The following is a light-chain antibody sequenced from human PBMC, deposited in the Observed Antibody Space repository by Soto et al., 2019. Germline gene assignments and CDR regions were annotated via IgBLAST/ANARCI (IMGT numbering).Light chain of an antibody. CDR2: DII. J-gene: IGLJ1*01. Sequence: QSVLTQPASVSGSPGQSITISCTGTSSDVGAYIFVSWYQQHPGKAPKLMIYDIINRPSGVSNRFSGSKSGNTASLTISGLQAEDEADYYFVSFTTSRSNVFGTGTKVTVL. CDR3: VSFTTSRSNV. V-gene: IGLV2-14*03. CDR1: SSDVGAYIF.